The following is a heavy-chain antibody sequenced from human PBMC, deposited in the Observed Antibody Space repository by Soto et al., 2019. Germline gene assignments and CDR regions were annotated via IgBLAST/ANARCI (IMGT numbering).Heavy chain of an antibody. V-gene: IGHV3-9*01. D-gene: IGHD4-17*01. CDR2: ISWNSGSI. J-gene: IGHJ4*02. CDR1: GFTFDDYA. Sequence: GGSLRLSCAASGFTFDDYAMHWVRQAPGKGLEWVSGISWNSGSIGYADSVKGRFTISRDNAKNSLYLQMNSLRAEDTASYYCAKDYGDYNIFDYWGQGTLVTVSS. CDR3: AKDYGDYNIFDY.